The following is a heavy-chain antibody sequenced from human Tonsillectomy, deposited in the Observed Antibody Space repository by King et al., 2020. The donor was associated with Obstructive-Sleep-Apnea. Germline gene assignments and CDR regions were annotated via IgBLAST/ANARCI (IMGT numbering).Heavy chain of an antibody. J-gene: IGHJ4*02. V-gene: IGHV3-30*04. CDR1: GFIFNTYG. CDR3: ARDGEPI. D-gene: IGHD1-14*01. CDR2: ISFDGGKK. Sequence: VQLVESGGGVVQTGKSLRLSCSASGFIFNTYGLHWVRQAPGKGLEWVAFISFDGGKKNYADSVKGRFTVSRDNSENTLSLQMNSLSPEDTAMYYCARDGEPIWGQGTLVTVSS.